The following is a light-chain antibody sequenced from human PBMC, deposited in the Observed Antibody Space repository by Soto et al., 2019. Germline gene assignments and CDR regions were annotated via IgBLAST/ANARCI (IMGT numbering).Light chain of an antibody. V-gene: IGKV3D-20*02. Sequence: EIVLMPAPCTPSMSPGERATLSCRASQSISSSYLAWYQQKPGQAPRLPIYDASNRATGVPARFSGSGSGTDFTLTISSLEPEDFAVYYCQQRRYWPGTCGQGTKVDIK. CDR1: QSISSSY. CDR2: DAS. CDR3: QQRRYWPGT. J-gene: IGKJ1*01.